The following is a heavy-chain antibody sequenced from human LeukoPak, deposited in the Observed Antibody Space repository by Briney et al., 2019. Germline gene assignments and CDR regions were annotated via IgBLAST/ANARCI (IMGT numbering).Heavy chain of an antibody. D-gene: IGHD2-2*01. CDR1: GFTFSSYA. J-gene: IGHJ6*02. CDR2: IYTSGST. CDR3: ARDGGYCSSTSCPRMDV. Sequence: SGGSLRLSCAASGFTFSSYAMSWIRQPAGKGLEWIGRIYTSGSTNYNPSLKSRVTMSVDTSKNQFSLKLSSVTAADTAVYYCARDGGYCSSTSCPRMDVWGQGTTVTVSS. V-gene: IGHV4-4*07.